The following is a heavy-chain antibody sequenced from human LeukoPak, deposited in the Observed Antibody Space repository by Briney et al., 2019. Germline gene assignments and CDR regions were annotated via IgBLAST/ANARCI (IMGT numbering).Heavy chain of an antibody. Sequence: SETLSLTCTVSGGSISSYYWSWIRQPPGKGLEWIGYIYYSGSTNYNPSLKSRVTISVDTSKNQFSLKLSSVTAADTAVYYCARRRSCGGDCYSMSWFDPWGQGTLVTVSS. CDR3: ARRRSCGGDCYSMSWFDP. J-gene: IGHJ5*02. V-gene: IGHV4-59*08. CDR1: GGSISSYY. D-gene: IGHD2-21*02. CDR2: IYYSGST.